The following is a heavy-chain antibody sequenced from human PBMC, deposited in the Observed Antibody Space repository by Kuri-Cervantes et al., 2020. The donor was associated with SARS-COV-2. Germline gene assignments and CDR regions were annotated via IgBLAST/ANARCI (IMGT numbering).Heavy chain of an antibody. D-gene: IGHD5-18*01. CDR2: ISGSGGST. CDR3: AKERRYRYGYLDY. V-gene: IGHV3-23*01. CDR1: GFTFSSYA. J-gene: IGHJ4*02. Sequence: ETLSLTCAAYGFTFSSYAMSWVRQAPGKGLEWVSAISGSGGSTYYADSVKGRFTISRDNSKNTLYLQMNSIRAEDTAVYYCAKERRYRYGYLDYWGQGTLVTVSS.